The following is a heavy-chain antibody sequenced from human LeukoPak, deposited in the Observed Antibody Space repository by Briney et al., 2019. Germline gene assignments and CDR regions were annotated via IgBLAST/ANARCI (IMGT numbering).Heavy chain of an antibody. CDR1: GFTFSDYY. V-gene: IGHV3-11*06. Sequence: GGSLRLSCAASGFTFSDYYMSWIRQAPGKGLEWVSYISDSSSYTDYTDSVKGRFTISRDNSKNSLYLQMNSLRAEDTAVYYCTTKRGYSYGYADWGQGTLVTVSS. J-gene: IGHJ4*02. CDR2: ISDSSSYT. CDR3: TTKRGYSYGYAD. D-gene: IGHD5-18*01.